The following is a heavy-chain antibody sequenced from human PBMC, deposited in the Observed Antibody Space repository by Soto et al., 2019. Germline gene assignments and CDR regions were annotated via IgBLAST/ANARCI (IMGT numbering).Heavy chain of an antibody. CDR2: ISGGGDTT. CDR3: VKGRGGSGSLTPRVDF. J-gene: IGHJ4*02. V-gene: IGHV3-23*01. D-gene: IGHD3-10*01. CDR1: GFTFNNYA. Sequence: EVQLMESGGGLVQPGGSLRLSCAASGFTFNNYAMTWVRQAPGKGLEWVSAISGGGDTTSYADSVKGRFTVSRDGSKNTLYLQMSSRRAEDTALYYCVKGRGGSGSLTPRVDFWGLRTLVTVSS.